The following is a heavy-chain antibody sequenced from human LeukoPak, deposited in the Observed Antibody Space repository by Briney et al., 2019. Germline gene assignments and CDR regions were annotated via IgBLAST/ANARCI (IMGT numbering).Heavy chain of an antibody. CDR3: ARDRGNCNVYFDFDY. D-gene: IGHD1-20*01. Sequence: GGPLRLSCAASGFTFSSYAMHWVRQAPGKGLEWVAVISYDGSNKYYADSVKGRFTISRDNSKNTLYLQMNSLRAEDTAVYYCARDRGNCNVYFDFDYWGQGTLVTVSS. V-gene: IGHV3-30-3*01. CDR1: GFTFSSYA. CDR2: ISYDGSNK. J-gene: IGHJ4*02.